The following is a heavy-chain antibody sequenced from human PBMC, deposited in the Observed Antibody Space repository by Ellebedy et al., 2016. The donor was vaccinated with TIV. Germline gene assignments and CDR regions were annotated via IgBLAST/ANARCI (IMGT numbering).Heavy chain of an antibody. D-gene: IGHD3-22*01. V-gene: IGHV1-46*01. Sequence: ASVKVSXKTSGYTFTNYYVHWVRQAPRQGLEWMGIIDPNAANTHYAQKFQGRVSVTSDTSTSTVYMELSSLNSEDTAIYFCSRLYDRSGGDYWGQGTLVTVSS. J-gene: IGHJ4*02. CDR1: GYTFTNYY. CDR2: IDPNAANT. CDR3: SRLYDRSGGDY.